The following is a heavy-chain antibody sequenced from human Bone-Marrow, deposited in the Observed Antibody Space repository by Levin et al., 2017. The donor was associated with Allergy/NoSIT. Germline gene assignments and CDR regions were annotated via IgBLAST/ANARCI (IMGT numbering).Heavy chain of an antibody. CDR2: IYWDDDK. Sequence: KSSGPTLVKPTQTLTLTCTFSGFSLSTTTMGVGWIRQPPGKAPEWLALIYWDDDKRYSPSLKSRLTITKDTPKNQVDLTMTNMDPVDTATYYCAHWTSGFFSGPFRDAFAVWGQGTMVTVSS. J-gene: IGHJ3*01. CDR3: AHWTSGFFSGPFRDAFAV. CDR1: GFSLSTTTMG. D-gene: IGHD3-22*01. V-gene: IGHV2-5*02.